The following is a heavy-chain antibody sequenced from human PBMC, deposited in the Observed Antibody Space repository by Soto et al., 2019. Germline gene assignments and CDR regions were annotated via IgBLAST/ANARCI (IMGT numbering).Heavy chain of an antibody. V-gene: IGHV1-8*02. CDR2: LNPNSGNT. Sequence: ASVKVSCKASGYTFTSYDFNWVRQATGQGLEWLGWLNPNSGNTGYAQKFQGRITMTRNTSTNTVYMELRSLGSEDTAVYYCARKYSSNRESKNWFDPWGQGTLVTVSS. CDR3: ARKYSSNRESKNWFDP. CDR1: GYTFTSYD. J-gene: IGHJ5*02. D-gene: IGHD2-2*01.